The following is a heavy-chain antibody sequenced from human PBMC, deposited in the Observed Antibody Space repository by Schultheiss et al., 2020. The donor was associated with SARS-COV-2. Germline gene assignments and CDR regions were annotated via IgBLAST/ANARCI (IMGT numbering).Heavy chain of an antibody. D-gene: IGHD5-24*01. V-gene: IGHV1-18*01. CDR2: ISAYNGNT. CDR3: ARDRQMATILPDY. CDR1: GGTFSIFS. J-gene: IGHJ4*02. Sequence: ASVKVSCKTSGGTFSIFSISWVRQAPGQGLEWMGWISAYNGNTNYAQKRQGRVTMTTDTSTSTAYMELRSLRSDDTAVYYCARDRQMATILPDYWGQGTLVTVSS.